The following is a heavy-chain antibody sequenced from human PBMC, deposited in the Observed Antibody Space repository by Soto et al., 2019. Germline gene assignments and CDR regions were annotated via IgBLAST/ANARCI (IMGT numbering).Heavy chain of an antibody. V-gene: IGHV3-9*01. D-gene: IGHD3-10*01. CDR3: AKDHYGSAIYGMDV. J-gene: IGHJ6*02. CDR2: IAWNSDII. CDR1: GFRFEDYA. Sequence: EVQLVESGGGLVQPGRSLRLSCAASGFRFEDYAMHWVRQAPGKGLEWVSGIAWNSDIIGYADSVKGRFTISRDNGKNSLYLQRNTLRPEDPALYYCAKDHYGSAIYGMDVWGQGTTVTVSS.